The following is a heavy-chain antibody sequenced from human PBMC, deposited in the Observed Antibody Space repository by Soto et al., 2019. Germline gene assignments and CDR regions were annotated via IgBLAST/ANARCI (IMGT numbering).Heavy chain of an antibody. CDR3: ARDLGHIVATVYYYYGMDV. J-gene: IGHJ6*02. Sequence: QVQLVESGGGVVQPGRSLRLSCAASGFTFSSYGMHWVRQAPGKGLEWVAVIWYDGSNKYYADSVKGRFTISRDNSKNTLYLQMNSLRAEDTAVYYCARDLGHIVATVYYYYGMDVWGQGTTVTVSS. V-gene: IGHV3-33*01. D-gene: IGHD5-12*01. CDR2: IWYDGSNK. CDR1: GFTFSSYG.